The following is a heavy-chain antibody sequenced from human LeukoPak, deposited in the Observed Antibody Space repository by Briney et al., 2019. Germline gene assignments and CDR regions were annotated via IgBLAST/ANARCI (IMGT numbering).Heavy chain of an antibody. CDR1: GFTFSTYW. D-gene: IGHD3-16*01. CDR2: IKQDGSEK. CDR3: ARGGFGYVYFDY. Sequence: GGSLTLSCAASGFTFSTYWMSWVRQAPGKGLEWVAHIKQDGSEKYYVDSVKGRFILSRDNAKNSLYLQMNSLRAEDTAVYYCARGGFGYVYFDYWGQGTLVTVSS. J-gene: IGHJ4*02. V-gene: IGHV3-7*01.